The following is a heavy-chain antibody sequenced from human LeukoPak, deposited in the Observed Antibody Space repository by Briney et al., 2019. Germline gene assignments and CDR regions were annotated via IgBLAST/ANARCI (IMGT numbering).Heavy chain of an antibody. D-gene: IGHD1-26*01. J-gene: IGHJ4*02. CDR3: AKDVGKWESLHFFDY. Sequence: GGSLRLSCTASGFTFSNYPINFVRQAPGKGLEWISGISGSGASTYYADSVKGRFTISRDDSRNTLYLQMNSLRGDDTAVYYCAKDVGKWESLHFFDYRGQGTLVTVSS. CDR2: ISGSGAST. CDR1: GFTFSNYP. V-gene: IGHV3-23*01.